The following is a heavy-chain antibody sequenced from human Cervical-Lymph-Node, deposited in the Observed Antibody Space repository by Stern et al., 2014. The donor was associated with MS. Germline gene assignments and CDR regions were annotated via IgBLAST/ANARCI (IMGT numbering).Heavy chain of an antibody. CDR1: GFTFSSSW. V-gene: IGHV3-74*02. CDR2: INTDGSNT. CDR3: ARLWTSG. Sequence: EVQLVESGGGLVQPGGSLRLSCAASGFTFSSSWMHWVRQAPGKGLAWVSRINTDGSNTRYADSVKGRFTISRDNAKNTFYLQMNSLRAEDTAVYYCARLWTSGWGQGTLVTVSS. J-gene: IGHJ4*02. D-gene: IGHD3/OR15-3a*01.